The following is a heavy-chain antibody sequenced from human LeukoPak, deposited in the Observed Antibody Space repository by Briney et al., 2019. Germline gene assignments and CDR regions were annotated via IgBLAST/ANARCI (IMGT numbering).Heavy chain of an antibody. CDR3: ARDRVIWFGELPYH. D-gene: IGHD3-10*01. Sequence: ASVKVSCXASGYTFTSYGISWVRQAHGQGLEWMGWISAYNGNTNYAQKLQGRVTLTTDTSTSTAYMELRSLRSDDTAVYYCARDRVIWFGELPYHWGQGTLVTVFS. V-gene: IGHV1-18*01. CDR1: GYTFTSYG. CDR2: ISAYNGNT. J-gene: IGHJ5*02.